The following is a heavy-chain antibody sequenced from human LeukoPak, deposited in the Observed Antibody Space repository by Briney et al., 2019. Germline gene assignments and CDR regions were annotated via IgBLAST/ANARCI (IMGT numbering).Heavy chain of an antibody. CDR3: AKCFRVGFLANLYYS. CDR1: GFTFAPYA. CDR2: ISGSADIT. V-gene: IGHV3-23*01. D-gene: IGHD3-16*01. Sequence: GGSLRLSCAGSGFTFAPYAMSWVRQPPGKGLEWVSSISGSADITYYADSVKGRFTISRDNSKNTLYLSMIRVRVEDTAVYYCAKCFRVGFLANLYYSWRQGTLVTVSS. J-gene: IGHJ5*01.